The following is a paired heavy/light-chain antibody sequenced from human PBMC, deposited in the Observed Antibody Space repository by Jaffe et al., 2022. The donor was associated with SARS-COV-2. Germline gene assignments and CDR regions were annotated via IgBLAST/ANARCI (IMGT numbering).Light chain of an antibody. CDR3: QSYDVRLDTWV. V-gene: IGLV1-40*01. Sequence: QSVLMQPPSVSGAPGQKVTVSCAGSSSNIGSVYDVHWYQQLPGKAPKLLIYGNNDRPSGVPERFSGSKSGTSASLAITGLQAEDEADYYCQSYDVRLDTWVFGGGTKLIVL. J-gene: IGLJ3*02. CDR1: SSNIGSVYD. CDR2: GNN.
Heavy chain of an antibody. CDR3: GREFLVGVTPGLDY. Sequence: EVQLLESGGGFVQPGGSLRLSCAASGFSFSNYAVTWVRQAPGKGLEWVTAITTGGTTYYAASVRGRFTISRDNSQNTVYLQMNSLRAEDTAVYYCGREFLVGVTPGLDYWGHGTLVTVSS. D-gene: IGHD1-26*01. V-gene: IGHV3-23*01. J-gene: IGHJ4*01. CDR1: GFSFSNYA. CDR2: ITTGGTT.